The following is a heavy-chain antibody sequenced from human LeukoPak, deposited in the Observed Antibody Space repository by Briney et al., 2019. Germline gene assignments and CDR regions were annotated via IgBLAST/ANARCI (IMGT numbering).Heavy chain of an antibody. Sequence: PGGSLRLSCAASGFTFSSYAIHWVRQAPGKGLEWVAVVSYDGTYKYNTDSVKGRFTFSRDNSKSTLYLQMNSLRPEDTAVYYCARIWNRAYYFDYWGQGTLVTVSS. V-gene: IGHV3-30-3*01. CDR2: VSYDGTYK. D-gene: IGHD1-1*01. CDR1: GFTFSSYA. CDR3: ARIWNRAYYFDY. J-gene: IGHJ4*02.